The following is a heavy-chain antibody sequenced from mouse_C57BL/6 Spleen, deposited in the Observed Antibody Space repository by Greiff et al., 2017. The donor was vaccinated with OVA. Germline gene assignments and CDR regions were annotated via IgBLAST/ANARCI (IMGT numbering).Heavy chain of an antibody. V-gene: IGHV5-4*03. CDR1: GFTFSSYA. CDR2: ISDGGSYT. CDR3: ARHYGYAYAMDY. Sequence: EVKLVESGGGLVKPGGSLKLSCAASGFTFSSYAMSWVRQTPEKRLEWVATISDGGSYTYYPDNVKGRFTISRDNAKNNLYLQMSHLKSEDTAMYYCARHYGYAYAMDYWGQGTSVTVSS. D-gene: IGHD2-2*01. J-gene: IGHJ4*01.